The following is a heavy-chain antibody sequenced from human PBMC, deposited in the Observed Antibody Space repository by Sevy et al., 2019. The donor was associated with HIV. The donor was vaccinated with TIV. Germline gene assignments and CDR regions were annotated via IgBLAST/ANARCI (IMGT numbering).Heavy chain of an antibody. CDR1: GGTFSSYA. CDR2: IIPIFGTA. J-gene: IGHJ6*02. CDR3: ARRASSSWTYYYGMDV. V-gene: IGHV1-69*13. Sequence: ASVKVSCKASGGTFSSYAISWVRQAPGQGLEWMGGIIPIFGTANYAQKFQGRVTITADESTSTAYMELSSLRSEDTAVYYCARRASSSWTYYYGMDVWGQGTMVTVSS. D-gene: IGHD6-6*01.